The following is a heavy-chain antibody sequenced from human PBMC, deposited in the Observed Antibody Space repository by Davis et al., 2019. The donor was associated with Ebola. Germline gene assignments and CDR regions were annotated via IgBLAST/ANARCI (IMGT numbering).Heavy chain of an antibody. CDR2: IYYSGST. CDR3: ARAIAVAGTYYYYYGMDV. D-gene: IGHD6-19*01. J-gene: IGHJ6*02. V-gene: IGHV4-59*11. CDR1: GGSISSHY. Sequence: PSETLSLTCTVSGGSISSHYWSWIRQPPGKGLEWMGYIYYSGSTNYNPSLKSRVTISVDTSKNQFSLKLSSVTAADTAVYYCARAIAVAGTYYYYYGMDVWGQGTTVTVSS.